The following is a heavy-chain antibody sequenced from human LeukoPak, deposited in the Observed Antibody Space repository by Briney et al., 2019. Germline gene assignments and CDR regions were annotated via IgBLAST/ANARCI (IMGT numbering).Heavy chain of an antibody. J-gene: IGHJ5*02. CDR3: ARGGSGWYTYNWFDP. Sequence: SVKVSCKASGGTFISYAISWVRQAPGQGLEWMGRIIPIFGTANYAQKFQGRVTITTDESTSTAYMELSSLRSEDTAVYYCARGGSGWYTYNWFDPWGQGTLVTVSS. D-gene: IGHD6-19*01. CDR1: GGTFISYA. CDR2: IIPIFGTA. V-gene: IGHV1-69*05.